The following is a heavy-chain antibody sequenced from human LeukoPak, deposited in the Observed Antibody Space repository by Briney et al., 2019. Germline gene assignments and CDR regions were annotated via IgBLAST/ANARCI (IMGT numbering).Heavy chain of an antibody. CDR3: AREDSGYDCIDY. CDR1: GFTFDDYG. CDR2: ISSSSSYI. V-gene: IGHV3-21*01. J-gene: IGHJ4*02. Sequence: GGSLRLSCAASGFTFDDYGMSWVRQAPGKGLEWVSSISSSSSYIYYADSVKGRFTISRDNAKNSLYLQMNSLRAEDTAVYYCAREDSGYDCIDYWGQGTLVTVSS. D-gene: IGHD5-12*01.